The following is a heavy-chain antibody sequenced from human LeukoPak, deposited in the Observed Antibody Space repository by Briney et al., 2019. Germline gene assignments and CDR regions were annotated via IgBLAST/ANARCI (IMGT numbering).Heavy chain of an antibody. Sequence: GGSLRLSCAASGFTFSGYEMNWVRQAPGKGLEWVSYISSSGSTIYHADSVKGRFTISRDNAKNSLYLQMNSLRAEDTAVYYCARAGQLVSFDYWGQGTLVTVSS. D-gene: IGHD6-6*01. J-gene: IGHJ4*02. CDR2: ISSSGSTI. CDR1: GFTFSGYE. V-gene: IGHV3-48*03. CDR3: ARAGQLVSFDY.